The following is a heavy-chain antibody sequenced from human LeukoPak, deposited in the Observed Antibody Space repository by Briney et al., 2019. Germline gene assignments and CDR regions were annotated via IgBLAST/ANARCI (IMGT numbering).Heavy chain of an antibody. CDR3: ARDDYGGKPDI. J-gene: IGHJ3*02. CDR1: GFTFSNYD. V-gene: IGHV3-33*01. D-gene: IGHD4-23*01. CDR2: IWYDGSNK. Sequence: GGSLRLSCAASGFTFSNYDMHWVRQAPGKGLEWVAVIWYDGSNKYYADSVKGRFTISRDNSKNTPYLQMNSLRAEDTAVYYCARDDYGGKPDIWGQGTVVTVSS.